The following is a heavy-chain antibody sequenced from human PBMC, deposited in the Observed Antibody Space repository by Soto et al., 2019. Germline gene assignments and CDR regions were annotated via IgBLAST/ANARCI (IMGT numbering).Heavy chain of an antibody. CDR3: AKMLTMVRGVTGLRDFDF. CDR2: ISGPGATI. J-gene: IGHJ4*02. CDR1: GFTFSSYA. V-gene: IGHV3-23*01. D-gene: IGHD3-10*01. Sequence: EVQLLEAGGNLIQPGGSLRLSCAASGFTFSSYAMSWVRQAPGQGLVWLSAISGPGATIYYADSVKGRFTISRDNSKNTLYLQMNSRTAEDTAVYDCAKMLTMVRGVTGLRDFDFWGQGTLVTVSS.